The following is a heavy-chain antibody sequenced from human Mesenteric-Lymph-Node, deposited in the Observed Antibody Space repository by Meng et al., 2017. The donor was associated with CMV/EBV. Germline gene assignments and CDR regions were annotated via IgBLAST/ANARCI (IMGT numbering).Heavy chain of an antibody. CDR2: IYYSGST. CDR3: ARAGYRDYGFDAMDV. Sequence: SETLSLTCTVSGGSISSRNYYWGWIRQPPGKGLEWIGSIYYSGSTYYNPSLKSRVTISVDRSRDQLSLRLNSVTAADTAVYFCARAGYRDYGFDAMDVWGQATSVTVSS. CDR1: GGSISSRNYY. V-gene: IGHV4-39*07. J-gene: IGHJ6*02. D-gene: IGHD4/OR15-4a*01.